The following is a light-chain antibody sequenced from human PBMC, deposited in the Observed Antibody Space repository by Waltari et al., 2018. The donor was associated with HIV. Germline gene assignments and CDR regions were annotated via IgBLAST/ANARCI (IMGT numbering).Light chain of an antibody. CDR1: SSNIGAGYD. CDR3: QSYDSSLSVHVV. J-gene: IGLJ2*01. CDR2: GNS. Sequence: QSVLTQPPSVSGAPGQRVTISCTGSSSNIGAGYDVHWYQKFPGPAPKLLIYGNSKRPSGVPDRFSGSKSGTSASLAITGLQAEDEADYYCQSYDSSLSVHVVFGGGTKLTVL. V-gene: IGLV1-40*01.